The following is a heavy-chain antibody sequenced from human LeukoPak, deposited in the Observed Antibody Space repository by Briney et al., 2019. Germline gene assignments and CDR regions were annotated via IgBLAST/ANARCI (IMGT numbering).Heavy chain of an antibody. V-gene: IGHV3-30*02. CDR2: IRYDGSNK. CDR3: AKDPGAYSTGWYYFDY. D-gene: IGHD6-19*01. J-gene: IGHJ4*02. Sequence: GGSLRLSCAASGFTFSSYGIHWVRQAPGKGLEWVAFIRYDGSNKYYADSVKGRFTISRDNSKNTLYLQMNSLRAEDTAVYYCAKDPGAYSTGWYYFDYWGQGTLVTVSS. CDR1: GFTFSSYG.